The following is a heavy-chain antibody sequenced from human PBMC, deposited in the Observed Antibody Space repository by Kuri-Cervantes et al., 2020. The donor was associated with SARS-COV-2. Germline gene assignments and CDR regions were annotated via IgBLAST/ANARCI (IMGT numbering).Heavy chain of an antibody. CDR1: GFTFSNYW. Sequence: GGSLRLSCAASGFTFSNYWMHWVRQGPGKGLVWVSRINSDGSSTSYADSVKGRFTISRDNSKNTLYLQMGSLRAEDMAVYYCARMGEPYYMDVWGKGTTVTVSS. J-gene: IGHJ6*03. D-gene: IGHD3-16*01. CDR3: ARMGEPYYMDV. CDR2: INSDGSST. V-gene: IGHV3-74*01.